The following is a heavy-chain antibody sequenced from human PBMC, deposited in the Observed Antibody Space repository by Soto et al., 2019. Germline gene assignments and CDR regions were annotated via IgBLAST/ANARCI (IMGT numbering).Heavy chain of an antibody. CDR2: VNPTGGST. CDR3: ARHLAAGDS. D-gene: IGHD6-25*01. J-gene: IGHJ4*02. CDR1: GYTFTSYY. V-gene: IGHV1-46*03. Sequence: QVQLVQSGAEVKKPGASARVSCKASGYTFTSYYIHWVRQAPGQGLEWMAIVNPTGGSTNSAQKFQGRITVTFDTSTSTAFMELNSLRYEDTAVYYCARHLAAGDSWGQGTLVTVSS.